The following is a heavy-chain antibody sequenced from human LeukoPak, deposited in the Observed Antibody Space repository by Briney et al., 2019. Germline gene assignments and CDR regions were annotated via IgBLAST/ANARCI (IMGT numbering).Heavy chain of an antibody. J-gene: IGHJ4*02. D-gene: IGHD6-13*01. CDR2: MNPNSGNT. Sequence: ASVKVSCKASGYTFTSYDINWVRQATGQGLEWMGWMNPNSGNTGYAQKFQGRVTMTRNTSISTAYMELSSLRSEDTAMYHCAKVRDRLSSFYPAAWGQGTLVTVSS. CDR3: AKVRDRLSSFYPAA. V-gene: IGHV1-8*01. CDR1: GYTFTSYD.